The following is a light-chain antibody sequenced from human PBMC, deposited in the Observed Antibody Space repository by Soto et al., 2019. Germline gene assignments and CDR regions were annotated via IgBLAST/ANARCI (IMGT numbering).Light chain of an antibody. V-gene: IGKV1-33*01. Sequence: DIQMTQSPSSLSASVGDRVTITFQASQDISNYLNWYQQKPGKAPKLLIYDASNLETWVTSRFSGSGSDTYFTLTISSLQPEDIATYYGQQYDNRPPMYTFGQGTKLEIK. CDR2: DAS. CDR3: QQYDNRPPMYT. CDR1: QDISNY. J-gene: IGKJ2*01.